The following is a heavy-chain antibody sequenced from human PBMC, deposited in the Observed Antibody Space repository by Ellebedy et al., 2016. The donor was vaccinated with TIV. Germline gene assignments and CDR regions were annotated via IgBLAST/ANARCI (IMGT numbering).Heavy chain of an antibody. D-gene: IGHD4/OR15-4a*01. CDR1: GFTFSSYD. Sequence: GGSLGLSXAASGFTFSSYDMHWVRQATGKGLEWVSAIGTAGDTYYPGSVKGRFTISRENAKNSLYLQMNSLRAGDTAVYYCARAAYDLGALDYWGQGTLVTVSS. V-gene: IGHV3-13*04. J-gene: IGHJ4*02. CDR3: ARAAYDLGALDY. CDR2: IGTAGDT.